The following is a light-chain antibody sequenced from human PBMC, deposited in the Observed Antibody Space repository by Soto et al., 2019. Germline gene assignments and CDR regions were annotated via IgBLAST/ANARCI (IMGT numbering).Light chain of an antibody. CDR1: SSNIGAGYD. CDR3: QSYDSSLSVVV. CDR2: GNS. J-gene: IGLJ2*01. Sequence: QPVLRQPPSVSGAPGQRVTISCTGSSSNIGAGYDVHWYQQLPGTAPKLLIYGNSNRPSGVPDRFSGSKSGTSASLAITGLQAEDEADYYCQSYDSSLSVVVFGGGTKLTVL. V-gene: IGLV1-40*01.